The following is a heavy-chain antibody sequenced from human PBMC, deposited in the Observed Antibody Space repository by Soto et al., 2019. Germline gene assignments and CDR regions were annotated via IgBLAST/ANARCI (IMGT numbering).Heavy chain of an antibody. CDR2: IWSDGNNR. CDR1: GFLFSNHC. Sequence: GGSLSLSCAASGFLFSNHCMHWVRQAPGKGLEWVAVIWSDGNNRYYADSVKGRFTISRDNSKNTVYLQMNSLRAEDTAVYYCVRGDNWNDEASDYWGQGTLVTVSS. D-gene: IGHD1-1*01. CDR3: VRGDNWNDEASDY. J-gene: IGHJ4*02. V-gene: IGHV3-33*01.